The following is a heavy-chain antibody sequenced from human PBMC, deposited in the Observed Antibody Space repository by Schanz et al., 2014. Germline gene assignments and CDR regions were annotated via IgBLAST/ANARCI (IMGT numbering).Heavy chain of an antibody. CDR3: ARDSLRGATGGYGMDV. V-gene: IGHV4-4*02. J-gene: IGHJ6*02. Sequence: VQLVESGGGLVQPGGSLRLSCAASGFTLSNSDMHWVRQAPGKGLEWIGEIYHSGNTNYNASLKSRVTISVDKSKNQCSLKVRSVTAADTAVYYCARDSLRGATGGYGMDVWGQGTTVTVSS. CDR2: IYHSGNT. CDR1: GFTLSNSDM. D-gene: IGHD2-8*02.